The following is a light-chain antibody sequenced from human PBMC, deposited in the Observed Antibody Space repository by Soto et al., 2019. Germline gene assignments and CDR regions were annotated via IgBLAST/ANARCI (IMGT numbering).Light chain of an antibody. CDR2: SND. V-gene: IGLV1-44*01. CDR1: SSSIGRSS. CDR3: SAWDDSLNGLYV. Sequence: QSVLTQAPSASGTPGQRVTISCSGSSSSIGRSSVNWYQHLPGTAPKLLIYSNDRRPSGVPERFSGSKSGTSASLAISGLQSEDEADYYCSAWDDSLNGLYVFGTGTKVTVL. J-gene: IGLJ1*01.